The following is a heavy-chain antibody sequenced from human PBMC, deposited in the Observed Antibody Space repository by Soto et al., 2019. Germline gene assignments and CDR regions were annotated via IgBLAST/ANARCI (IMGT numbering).Heavy chain of an antibody. Sequence: QITLKESGPTLVKPTQTLTLTCTFSGFSLSTSGVGVGWIRQPPGKALEWLALIYWDDDKRYSPSLKSRLTIPKDTSKNQVVLTMTNLDPVDTATYYCARTLLLWFGELPPQHFDYWGQGTLVTVSS. J-gene: IGHJ4*02. D-gene: IGHD3-10*01. CDR1: GFSLSTSGVG. CDR2: IYWDDDK. V-gene: IGHV2-5*02. CDR3: ARTLLLWFGELPPQHFDY.